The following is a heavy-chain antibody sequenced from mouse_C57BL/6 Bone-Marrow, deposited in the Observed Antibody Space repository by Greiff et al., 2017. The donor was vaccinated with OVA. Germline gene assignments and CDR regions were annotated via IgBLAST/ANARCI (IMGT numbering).Heavy chain of an antibody. CDR3: AILMYYGSSYAMDD. CDR2: ISSGGSYT. Sequence: DVMLVESGGDLVKPGGSLKLSCAASGFTFSSYGMSWVRQTPDKRLEWVATISSGGSYTYYPDSVKGRFNISRDNAKNTLYLQRSRLKSEDTAMYDCAILMYYGSSYAMDDWGQGTSVTVSS. D-gene: IGHD1-1*01. CDR1: GFTFSSYG. J-gene: IGHJ4*01. V-gene: IGHV5-6*02.